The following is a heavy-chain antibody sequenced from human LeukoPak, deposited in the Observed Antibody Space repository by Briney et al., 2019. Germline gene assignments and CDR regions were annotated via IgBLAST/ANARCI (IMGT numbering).Heavy chain of an antibody. J-gene: IGHJ4*02. CDR2: INAGGGT. D-gene: IGHD1-26*01. V-gene: IGHV3-53*01. Sequence: GGSLRLSCAGSGFTLRSNSMSWVRQAPGKGLEWVSVINAGGGTYYADSVKGRFTISRDNSKNTLFLQMSSLRAEDTALYYCAKKRAVGAPTGLDYWGQGTLVTVSS. CDR3: AKKRAVGAPTGLDY. CDR1: GFTLRSNS.